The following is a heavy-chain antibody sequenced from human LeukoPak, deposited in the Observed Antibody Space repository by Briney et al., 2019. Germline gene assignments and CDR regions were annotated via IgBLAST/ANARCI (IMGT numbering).Heavy chain of an antibody. CDR2: IGTIFGIA. D-gene: IGHD4-17*01. CDR1: GCTFSSYA. V-gene: IGHV1-69*01. Sequence: SSVKVSCKASGCTFSSYAISWVRLAPGQGLEWMGGIGTIFGIAKYAQKLQCRVTIPADETRRTAYMDLSSLRSEETALSYCASLWGSKQVTTEGWGEGTLVTVSS. J-gene: IGHJ4*02. CDR3: ASLWGSKQVTTEG.